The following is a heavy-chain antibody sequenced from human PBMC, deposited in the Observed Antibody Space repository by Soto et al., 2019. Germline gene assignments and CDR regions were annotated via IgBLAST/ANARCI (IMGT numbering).Heavy chain of an antibody. D-gene: IGHD6-6*01. V-gene: IGHV5-51*01. Sequence: GESLKISCNGSGYSYTSYWIGWVRRRPGRGLERMGIINSADSETNYSPSFQGQVTISADRSTSTAFLQWSSLKASDTAMYYCVRPAHARPGDGYYYDALDVSARGPTDTVSS. CDR2: INSADSET. J-gene: IGHJ6*02. CDR3: VRPAHARPGDGYYYDALDV. CDR1: GYSYTSYW.